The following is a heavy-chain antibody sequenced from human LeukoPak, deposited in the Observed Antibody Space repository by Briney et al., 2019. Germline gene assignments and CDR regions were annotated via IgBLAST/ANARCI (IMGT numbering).Heavy chain of an antibody. CDR1: GFTFSSYA. J-gene: IGHJ4*02. V-gene: IGHV3-30*04. CDR2: ISYDGSNK. CDR3: ARQSVTGNVDY. D-gene: IGHD1-14*01. Sequence: PGGSLRLSCAASGFTFSSYAMHWVRQAPGKGLEWVAVISYDGSNKYYADSVKGRFTISRDNSKNTLYLQMNSLRAEDTAVYYCARQSVTGNVDYWGQGTLVTVSS.